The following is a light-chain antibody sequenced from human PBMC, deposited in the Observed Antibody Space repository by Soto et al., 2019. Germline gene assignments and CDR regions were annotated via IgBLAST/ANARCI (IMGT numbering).Light chain of an antibody. CDR3: HHYET. CDR2: DAS. CDR1: QNVETF. J-gene: IGKJ1*01. V-gene: IGKV3-11*01. Sequence: DIVLTQSPGSLSLSPGERASLSCRASQNVETFLAWYQQRPGHSPRLLIYDASRRATGIPARFSGSGSGTDFTLTITGLEPEDFAVYYCHHYETFGQGTKVEIK.